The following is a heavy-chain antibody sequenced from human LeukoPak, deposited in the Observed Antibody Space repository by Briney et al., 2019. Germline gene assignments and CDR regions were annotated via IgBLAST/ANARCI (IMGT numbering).Heavy chain of an antibody. D-gene: IGHD2/OR15-2a*01. J-gene: IGHJ4*02. Sequence: SETLSLTCTVSGGSISSSSYYWGWIRQPPGKGLEWIGTIYYSGSTYYNPSLKSRVTISVDTSKNQFSLKLSSVTAADTAVYYCARGPFLAHDYWGQGTLVTVSS. CDR3: ARGPFLAHDY. CDR2: IYYSGST. CDR1: GGSISSSSYY. V-gene: IGHV4-39*07.